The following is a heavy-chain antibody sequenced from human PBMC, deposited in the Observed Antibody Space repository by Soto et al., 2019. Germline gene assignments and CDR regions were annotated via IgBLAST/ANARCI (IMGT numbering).Heavy chain of an antibody. Sequence: SETLSLTCNVSGGPISSGDYYWSWIRQHPGKGLEWIGYIYHNGNTHYNPSIKSRDTISLDTSKNKFTLNLSSVTAADTAVYYCASEGSESYSFDHWGQGALVTVS. D-gene: IGHD3-10*01. V-gene: IGHV4-31*03. J-gene: IGHJ4*02. CDR3: ASEGSESYSFDH. CDR1: GGPISSGDYY. CDR2: IYHNGNT.